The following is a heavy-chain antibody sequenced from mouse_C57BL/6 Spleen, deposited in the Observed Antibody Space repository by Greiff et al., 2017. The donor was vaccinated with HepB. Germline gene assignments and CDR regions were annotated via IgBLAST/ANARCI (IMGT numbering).Heavy chain of an antibody. Sequence: QVQLQQSGPELVKPGASVKISCKASGYAFSSSWMNWVKQRPGKGLEWIGRIYPGDGDTNYNGKFKGKATLTADKSSSTAYMQISSLTSEDSAVYFSAIYYGSSYDYAMDDWGQGTSVTVSS. D-gene: IGHD1-1*01. CDR1: GYAFSSSW. CDR2: IYPGDGDT. V-gene: IGHV1-82*01. CDR3: AIYYGSSYDYAMDD. J-gene: IGHJ4*01.